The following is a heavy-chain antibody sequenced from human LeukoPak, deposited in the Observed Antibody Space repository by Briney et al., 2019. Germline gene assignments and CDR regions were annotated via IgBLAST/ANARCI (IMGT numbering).Heavy chain of an antibody. D-gene: IGHD3-22*01. J-gene: IGHJ4*02. CDR3: VKDEAPYYYDSSGYYFGD. CDR1: GFTFSSYA. Sequence: GGSLRLSCSASGFTFSSYAMHWVRQAPGKGLEYVSAISSHGGSTYYADSVKGRFTISRDNSKNTPYLQMSSLRAEDTAVYYCVKDEAPYYYDSSGYYFGDWGQGTLVTVSS. CDR2: ISSHGGST. V-gene: IGHV3-64D*09.